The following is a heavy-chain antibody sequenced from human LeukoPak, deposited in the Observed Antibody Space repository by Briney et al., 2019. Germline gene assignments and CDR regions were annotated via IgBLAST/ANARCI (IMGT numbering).Heavy chain of an antibody. CDR2: IYYSGST. CDR3: ARDLAGPFDY. V-gene: IGHV4-59*01. D-gene: IGHD7-27*01. Sequence: SETLPLTCTVSGGSISSYYWSWIRQPPGKGLEWIGYIYYSGSTNYNPSLKSRVTISVDTSKNQFSLKLSSVTAADTAVYYCARDLAGPFDYWGQGTLVTVSS. J-gene: IGHJ4*02. CDR1: GGSISSYY.